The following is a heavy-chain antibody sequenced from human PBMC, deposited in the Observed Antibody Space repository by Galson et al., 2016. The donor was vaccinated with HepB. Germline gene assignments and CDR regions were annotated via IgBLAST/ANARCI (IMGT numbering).Heavy chain of an antibody. J-gene: IGHJ3*02. CDR3: ARGTDIVLVGLDLDI. V-gene: IGHV4-61*01. CDR1: GGSISIGIYY. CDR2: ISSSGST. D-gene: IGHD2-8*02. Sequence: SETLSLTCSVSGGSISIGIYYWTWIRQPPGKGLEYIGYISSSGSTNYSPSLKSRVTISLDTSNNQFSLRLTSVTAADTGVYYCARGTDIVLVGLDLDIWGHGTMVTVSS.